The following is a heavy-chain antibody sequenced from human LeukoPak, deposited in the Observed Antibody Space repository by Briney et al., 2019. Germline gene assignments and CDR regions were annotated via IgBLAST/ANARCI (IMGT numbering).Heavy chain of an antibody. V-gene: IGHV4-30-4*08. CDR2: IYNSGST. J-gene: IGHJ3*02. CDR3: AKTQTMMGAFDI. D-gene: IGHD3-22*01. CDR1: GGSFSGYY. Sequence: PSETLSLTCAVYGGSFSGYYWSWIRQPPGKGLEWIGYIYNSGSTYYNPSLKSRVTISVDTSKKQFSLKLSSVTAADTAVYYCAKTQTMMGAFDIWGQGTKVTVSS.